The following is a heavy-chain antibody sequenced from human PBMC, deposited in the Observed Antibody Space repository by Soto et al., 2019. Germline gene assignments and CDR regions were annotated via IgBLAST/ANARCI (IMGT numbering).Heavy chain of an antibody. CDR1: GYTFTSYG. V-gene: IGHV1-18*04. J-gene: IGHJ6*02. D-gene: IGHD3-9*01. Sequence: ASVKVSCKASGYTFTSYGISWVRQAPGQGLEWMGWISAYNGNTNYAQKLQGRVTMTTDTSTSTAYMELRSLRSDDTAVYYCAILYDILTGYPYYSGMDVWGQGTTVTVAS. CDR3: AILYDILTGYPYYSGMDV. CDR2: ISAYNGNT.